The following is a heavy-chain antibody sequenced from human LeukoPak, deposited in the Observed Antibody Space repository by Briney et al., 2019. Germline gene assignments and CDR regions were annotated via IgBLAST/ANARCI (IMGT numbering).Heavy chain of an antibody. CDR1: GFTFSSYS. CDR2: ISSSSSYI. J-gene: IGHJ6*03. D-gene: IGHD3-3*01. V-gene: IGHV3-21*01. CDR3: ARSSILEWLPYYSYSTDV. Sequence: GGSLRLSCAASGFTFSSYSMNWVRQAPGKGLEWVSSISSSSSYIYYADSVKGRFTISRDNAKNSLYLQMNSLRAEDTAVYYCARSSILEWLPYYSYSTDVWGKGTTVTVSS.